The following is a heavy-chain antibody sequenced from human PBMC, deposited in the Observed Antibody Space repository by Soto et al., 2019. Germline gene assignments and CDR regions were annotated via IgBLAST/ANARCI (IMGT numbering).Heavy chain of an antibody. D-gene: IGHD6-6*01. V-gene: IGHV1-8*02. J-gene: IGHJ6*03. CDR1: GYTFTSYG. CDR3: AREIEYSSSGYYYYYYMDV. Sequence: GASVKVSCKASGYTFTSYGISWVRQAPGQGLEWMGWMNPNSGNTGYAQKFQGRVTMTRNTSISTAYMELSSLRSEDTAVYYCAREIEYSSSGYYYYYYMDVWGKGTTVTVSS. CDR2: MNPNSGNT.